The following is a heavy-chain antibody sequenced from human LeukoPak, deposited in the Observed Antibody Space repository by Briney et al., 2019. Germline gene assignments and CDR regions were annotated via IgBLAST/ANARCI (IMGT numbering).Heavy chain of an antibody. Sequence: SETLSLTCAVYGGSFSGYYWSWIRQPPGKGLEWIGEINHSGSTNYNPSLKSRVTISVDTSKNQFSLKLSSVTAADTAMYYCARGRRSTTHYYYGMDVWGKGTTVTVSS. J-gene: IGHJ6*04. D-gene: IGHD2-2*01. CDR3: ARGRRSTTHYYYGMDV. CDR2: INHSGST. V-gene: IGHV4-34*01. CDR1: GGSFSGYY.